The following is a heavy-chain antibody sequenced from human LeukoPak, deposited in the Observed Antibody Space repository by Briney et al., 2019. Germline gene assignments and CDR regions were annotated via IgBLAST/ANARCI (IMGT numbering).Heavy chain of an antibody. CDR2: IIPIFGTA. CDR1: GGTFSSYA. CDR3: ARGDQPATYDFWSGYPGYYMDV. D-gene: IGHD3-3*01. Sequence: SVKVSCKASGGTFSSYASSWVRQAPGQGGEGMGGIIPIFGTANYAQKLQGRVTINAEESTSTAYMELSSLRSEDTAVYYCARGDQPATYDFWSGYPGYYMDVWGKGTTVTVSS. V-gene: IGHV1-69*13. J-gene: IGHJ6*03.